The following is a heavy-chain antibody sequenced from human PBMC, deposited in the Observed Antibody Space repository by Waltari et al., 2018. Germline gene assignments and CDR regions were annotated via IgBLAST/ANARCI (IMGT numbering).Heavy chain of an antibody. J-gene: IGHJ4*02. CDR1: GGSISSHS. D-gene: IGHD1-26*01. CDR2: IYYSWGT. CDR3: ARHSGRSPEDY. Sequence: QVQLQESGPGLVKPSETLSLTCTVPGGSISSHSWIWIRLPPGKGLEWIGYIYYSWGTNYNPSLKSRVTISVDTSKNQFSLKLSSVTAADTAVYYCARHSGRSPEDYWGQGTLVTVSS. V-gene: IGHV4-59*11.